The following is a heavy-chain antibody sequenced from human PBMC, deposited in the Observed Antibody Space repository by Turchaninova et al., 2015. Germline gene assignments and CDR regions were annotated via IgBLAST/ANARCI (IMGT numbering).Heavy chain of an antibody. CDR3: VGSGGSGAPFDY. CDR2: INHTGST. V-gene: IGHV4-38-2*01. J-gene: IGHJ4*02. D-gene: IGHD2-15*01. CDR1: GYSNSSVYY. Sequence: QVQLQESGPGLVKPSETLSLTCAVPGYSNSSVYYWGGTRQPPGKELEWFWSINHTGSTYYNPSLKSRVSISIDTSKNQFSLKLNSVTAADTAVYYCVGSGGSGAPFDYWGQGTLVTVSS.